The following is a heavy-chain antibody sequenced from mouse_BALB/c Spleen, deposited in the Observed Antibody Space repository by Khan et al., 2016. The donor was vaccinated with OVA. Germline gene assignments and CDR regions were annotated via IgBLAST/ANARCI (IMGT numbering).Heavy chain of an antibody. J-gene: IGHJ3*01. CDR2: INPSTDYT. CDR3: TNHGSSSAWFTY. D-gene: IGHD1-1*01. Sequence: QVQLQQSGAELAKPGASVKMSYKASGYTFTSYWMHWVKQRPGQGLEWIGYINPSTDYTEYNQKFKDKATLTADKSSSTAYMQLTSLTSEDSAVYYCTNHGSSSAWFTYWGQGTLVTVSA. V-gene: IGHV1-7*01. CDR1: GYTFTSYW.